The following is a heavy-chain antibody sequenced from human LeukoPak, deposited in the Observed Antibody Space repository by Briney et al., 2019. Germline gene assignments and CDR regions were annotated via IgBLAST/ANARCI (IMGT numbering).Heavy chain of an antibody. CDR1: GYTFTSYY. Sequence: ASVKVSCKASGYTFTSYYMHWVRQAPGQGLEWMGIINPSGGSTSYAQEFQGRVTMTRDTSTSTVYMELSSLRSEDTAVYYCARAYCGGDCYHRGIDYWGQGTLVTVSS. CDR3: ARAYCGGDCYHRGIDY. V-gene: IGHV1-46*01. D-gene: IGHD2-21*02. CDR2: INPSGGST. J-gene: IGHJ4*02.